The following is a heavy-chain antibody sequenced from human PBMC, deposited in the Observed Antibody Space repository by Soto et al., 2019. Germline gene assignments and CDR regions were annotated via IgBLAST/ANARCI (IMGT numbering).Heavy chain of an antibody. CDR1: GFTFSSYA. CDR2: ISYDGSNK. V-gene: IGHV3-30-3*01. CDR3: ARVKTAAGSPLPGTQYYYYGMDV. J-gene: IGHJ6*02. D-gene: IGHD6-13*01. Sequence: GGSLRLSCAASGFTFSSYAMHWVRQAPGKGLEWVAVISYDGSNKYYADSVKGRFTISRDNSKNTLYLQMNSLRAEDTAVYYCARVKTAAGSPLPGTQYYYYGMDVWGQGTTVTVSS.